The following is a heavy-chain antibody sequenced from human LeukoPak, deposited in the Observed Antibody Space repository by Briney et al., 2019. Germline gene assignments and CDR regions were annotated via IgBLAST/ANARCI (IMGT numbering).Heavy chain of an antibody. V-gene: IGHV3-33*01. Sequence: GGSLRLSCAASGFAFSSYGMHWVRQAPGKGLEWVAVIWYDGSNKYYADSVKGRFTISRDNSKNTLYLQMNSLRAEDTAVYYCASSVVVVAAYHYWGQGTLVTVSS. D-gene: IGHD2-15*01. CDR2: IWYDGSNK. CDR1: GFAFSSYG. J-gene: IGHJ4*02. CDR3: ASSVVVVAAYHY.